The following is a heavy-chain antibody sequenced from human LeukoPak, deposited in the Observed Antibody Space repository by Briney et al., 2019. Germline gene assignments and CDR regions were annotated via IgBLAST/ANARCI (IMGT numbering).Heavy chain of an antibody. CDR3: ARARDSSSWYGSFDP. CDR1: GGSISSYY. Sequence: PSETLSLTCTVSGGSISSYYWSWIRQPAGRGLEWIGRIYTSGSTNYNPSLKSRVTMSVDTSKNQFSLKLSSVTAADTAVYYCARARDSSSWYGSFDPWGQGTLVTVSS. D-gene: IGHD6-13*01. V-gene: IGHV4-4*07. J-gene: IGHJ5*02. CDR2: IYTSGST.